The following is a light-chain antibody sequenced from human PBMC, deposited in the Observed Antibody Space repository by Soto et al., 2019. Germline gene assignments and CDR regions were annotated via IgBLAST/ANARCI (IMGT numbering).Light chain of an antibody. CDR1: QSISSW. J-gene: IGKJ2*01. CDR3: QQYHSYST. V-gene: IGKV1-5*03. Sequence: DIQMTQSPSTLSASVGDRVTITCRASQSISSWLAWYQQKPGKAPKLLIYKASDLESGVPSRFSGSGSGTEFTLTISSLQPDDFATYHCQQYHSYSTFGQGTKLEIK. CDR2: KAS.